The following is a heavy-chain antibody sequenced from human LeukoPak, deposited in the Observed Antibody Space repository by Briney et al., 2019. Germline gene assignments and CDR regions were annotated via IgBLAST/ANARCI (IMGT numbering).Heavy chain of an antibody. CDR3: ARVLYYPWYFDY. CDR2: IYHSGST. J-gene: IGHJ4*02. V-gene: IGHV4-38-2*02. D-gene: IGHD2-8*01. Sequence: SETLSLTCTVSGYSISSGYYWGWIRQPPGKGLEWIGSIYHSGSTYYNPSLKSRVTISVDTSKNQFSLKLSSVTAADTAVYYCARVLYYPWYFDYWGQGTLVTVSS. CDR1: GYSISSGYY.